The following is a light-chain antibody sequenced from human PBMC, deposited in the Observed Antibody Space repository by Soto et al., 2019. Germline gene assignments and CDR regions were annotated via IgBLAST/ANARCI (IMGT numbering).Light chain of an antibody. CDR1: QSLLHNNGYNY. CDR3: MQGLQKWT. V-gene: IGKV2-28*01. J-gene: IGKJ1*01. CDR2: LGS. Sequence: DIVMTQSPLSLPVTPGEPASISCRSSQSLLHNNGYNYLDWYLQKPGQSPQLLIYLGSNRASGVPDRFSGSESGTDFTLKISRVEADDVGVYYCMQGLQKWTFGQGTKVEIK.